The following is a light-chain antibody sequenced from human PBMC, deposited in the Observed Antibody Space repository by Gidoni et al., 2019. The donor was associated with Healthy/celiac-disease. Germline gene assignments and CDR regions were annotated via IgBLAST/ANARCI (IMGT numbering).Light chain of an antibody. Sequence: DIQMTQSPSSLSASVGDRVTITCRSSQISSSYLNGYQQKPGKAPKLLIYAASSLQSGVPSRFSGSGSGTDFTLTISSLQPEDFATYYCQQSYSTPYTFGQGTKLELK. CDR2: AAS. V-gene: IGKV1-39*01. CDR1: QISSSY. CDR3: QQSYSTPYT. J-gene: IGKJ2*01.